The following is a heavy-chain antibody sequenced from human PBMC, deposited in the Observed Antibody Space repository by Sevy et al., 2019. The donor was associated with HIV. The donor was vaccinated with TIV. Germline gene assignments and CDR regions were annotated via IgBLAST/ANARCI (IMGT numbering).Heavy chain of an antibody. CDR2: VNYTGKT. V-gene: IGHV4-59*01. CDR1: GVSITRSY. J-gene: IGHJ6*03. Sequence: SETLSLTCNVSGVSITRSYWNWIRQTPGKGLEWIAFVNYTGKTNYNPSLKSRVTVSLDTSKNQFSLKLSSVTAADTAVYYCARGGAGRQFDYYYYMDVWGKGTTVTVSS. D-gene: IGHD6-6*01. CDR3: ARGGAGRQFDYYYYMDV.